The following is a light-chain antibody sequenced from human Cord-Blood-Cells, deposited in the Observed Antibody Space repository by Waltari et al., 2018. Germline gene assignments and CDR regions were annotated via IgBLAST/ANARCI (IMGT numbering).Light chain of an antibody. V-gene: IGLV2-23*01. Sequence: QSALTQPASVSGSPGQSITISCTGTSSDVGSYNLVSWYQQHPGKAPKLMIYEGSKRPSGVSKRFSRSKSGNTASMTISGLQAEDEADYYCCSYAGSSTFVVFGGGTKLTVL. CDR2: EGS. J-gene: IGLJ2*01. CDR3: CSYAGSSTFVV. CDR1: SSDVGSYNL.